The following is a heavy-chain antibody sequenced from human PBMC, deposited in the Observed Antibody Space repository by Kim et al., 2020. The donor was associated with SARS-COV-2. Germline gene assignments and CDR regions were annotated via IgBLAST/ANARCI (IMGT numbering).Heavy chain of an antibody. CDR2: IYSSGAT. D-gene: IGHD3-22*01. V-gene: IGHV4-31*03. Sequence: SETLSLTCIVSGDSINNGNLYWNWIRHYPGKGLEWIGNIYSSGATDYNPSLASRLTISMDTSKNEFSLKLTSMTVADTAVYFCAREGQVSSGYGPLFDSWGQGILVTVSS. CDR3: AREGQVSSGYGPLFDS. CDR1: GDSINNGNLY. J-gene: IGHJ4*02.